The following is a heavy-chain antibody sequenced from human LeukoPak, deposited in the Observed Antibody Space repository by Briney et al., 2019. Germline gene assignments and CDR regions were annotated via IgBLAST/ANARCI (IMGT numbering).Heavy chain of an antibody. V-gene: IGHV3-30*03. CDR1: GFTFSSYG. D-gene: IGHD6-13*01. Sequence: GRSLRLSCAASGFTFSSYGMHWVRQAPGKGLEWVAVISYDGSNKYYADSVKGRFTISRDNSKNTLYLQMNSLRAEDTAVYYCARDTYSKAFDIWGQGTMVTVSS. CDR3: ARDTYSKAFDI. J-gene: IGHJ3*02. CDR2: ISYDGSNK.